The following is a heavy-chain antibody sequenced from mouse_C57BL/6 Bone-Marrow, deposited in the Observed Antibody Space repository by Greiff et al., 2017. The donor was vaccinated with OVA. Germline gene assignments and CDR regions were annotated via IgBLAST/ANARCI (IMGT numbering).Heavy chain of an antibody. Sequence: VQLQQSGAELVRPGASVKLSCTASGFNIKDDYMHWVRQGPEQGLEWIGWIDPENGDTEYASKVQGKATITADTASNTAYLQLSSLTSEDTAVYARTYYSSTSPAYWGQGTPLTVSS. CDR3: TYYSSTSPAY. D-gene: IGHD1-1*01. CDR2: IDPENGDT. J-gene: IGHJ2*01. CDR1: GFNIKDDY. V-gene: IGHV14-4*01.